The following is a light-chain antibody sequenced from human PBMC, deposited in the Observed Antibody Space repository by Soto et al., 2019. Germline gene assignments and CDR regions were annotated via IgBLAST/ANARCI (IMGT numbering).Light chain of an antibody. V-gene: IGKV3-15*01. J-gene: IGKJ5*01. CDR2: SAS. CDR3: QQYHRWHR. Sequence: EIVMTQSPATLSASPGEGATLSCRASQSVNTNLAWYQQKPGQPPRLLIYSASTRATGVPVRFSGSGSGTEFTLSISSLQSEDFALYYCQQYHRWHRFGQGTRLEIK. CDR1: QSVNTN.